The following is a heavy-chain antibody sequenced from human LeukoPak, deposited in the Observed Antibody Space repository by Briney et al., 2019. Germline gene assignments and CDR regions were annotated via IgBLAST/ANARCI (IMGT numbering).Heavy chain of an antibody. D-gene: IGHD3-10*01. V-gene: IGHV3-23*01. J-gene: IGHJ5*01. CDR2: ISGSGGST. CDR3: AKGSGRYGSGSFSDS. Sequence: GGSLRLSCAASRFTFSSYAMSWVRQAPGKGLEWVSAISGSGGSTYYADSVKGRFTISRDNSKNTLYLQMNSLRAEDTAVYYCAKGSGRYGSGSFSDSWGQGTLVTVSS. CDR1: RFTFSSYA.